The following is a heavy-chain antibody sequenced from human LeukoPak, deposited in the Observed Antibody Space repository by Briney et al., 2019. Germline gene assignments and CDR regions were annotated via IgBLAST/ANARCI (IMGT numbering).Heavy chain of an antibody. V-gene: IGHV4-59*13. Sequence: SETLSLTCTVSGGSISTYFWTWIRQPPGKGLEWVGYIYYSGSTHYNSSLKSRVSISIDTSNDQFSLQLNSVTAADTAVYYCARSSKTYYMDVWGRGTTVTVSS. J-gene: IGHJ6*03. CDR3: ARSSKTYYMDV. CDR2: IYYSGST. CDR1: GGSISTYF.